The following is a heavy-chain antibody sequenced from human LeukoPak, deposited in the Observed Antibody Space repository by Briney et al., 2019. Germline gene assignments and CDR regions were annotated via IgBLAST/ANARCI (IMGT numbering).Heavy chain of an antibody. J-gene: IGHJ4*02. V-gene: IGHV3-23*01. CDR1: GFTFSSYA. D-gene: IGHD3-22*01. CDR2: ISGSGGST. Sequence: GGSLRLSCAASGFTFSSYAMSWVRQAPGKGLEWVSAISGSGGSTYYADSVKGRFTISRDNAKNTLYLQMNSLRVEDTAVYYCARGQVTIAGIGVHWGQGTLVTVSS. CDR3: ARGQVTIAGIGVH.